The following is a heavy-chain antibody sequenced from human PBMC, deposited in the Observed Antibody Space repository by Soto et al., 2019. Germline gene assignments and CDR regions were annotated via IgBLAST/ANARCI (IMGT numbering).Heavy chain of an antibody. J-gene: IGHJ4*02. Sequence: SVKVSCETSGGTFSSYAISWVRQAPGQGLEWMGGIIPIFGTANYAQKFQGRVTITADESTSTAYMELSSLRSEDTAVYYCASRRDGYNYPIDYWGQGTLVTVSS. D-gene: IGHD5-12*01. V-gene: IGHV1-69*13. CDR2: IIPIFGTA. CDR1: GGTFSSYA. CDR3: ASRRDGYNYPIDY.